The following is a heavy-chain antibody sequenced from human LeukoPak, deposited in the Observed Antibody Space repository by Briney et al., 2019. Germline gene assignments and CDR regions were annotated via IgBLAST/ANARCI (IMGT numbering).Heavy chain of an antibody. V-gene: IGHV3-11*06. J-gene: IGHJ4*02. CDR2: IGTTTSYT. CDR1: GFTFGDYY. D-gene: IGHD2-15*01. CDR3: ARGLYCSGGTCFNPLDF. Sequence: GGSLRLSCVTSGFTFGDYYMIWVRQAPGRGLEGVSYIGTTTSYTKYADSVKGRFTISRDNAKNSLYLQMNSLGAEDTALYYCARGLYCSGGTCFNPLDFWGQGTLVTVSS.